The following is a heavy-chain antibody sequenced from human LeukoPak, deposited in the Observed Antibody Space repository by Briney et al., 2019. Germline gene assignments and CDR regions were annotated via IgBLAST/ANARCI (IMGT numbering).Heavy chain of an antibody. D-gene: IGHD3-10*01. Sequence: SSETLSLTCTVSGGSISSSSYYWGWIRQPPGKGLEWIGSIYYSGSTYYNPSLKSRVTISADKSKNQFSLNLSSVTAADTAVYYCVKVGASGASNWGQATLVTVSS. V-gene: IGHV4-39*07. CDR1: GGSISSSSYY. CDR2: IYYSGST. J-gene: IGHJ4*02. CDR3: VKVGASGASN.